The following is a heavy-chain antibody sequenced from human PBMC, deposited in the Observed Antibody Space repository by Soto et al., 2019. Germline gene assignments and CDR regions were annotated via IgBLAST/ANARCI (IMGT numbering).Heavy chain of an antibody. J-gene: IGHJ5*02. CDR3: ARSYDDSTGFAVDT. CDR1: GASVSHGY. V-gene: IGHV4-59*02. Sequence: SETLSLTCNISGASVSHGYCSWIRQPPGKGLEWIGFMYFGGSFNYNPSLTSRATISVETSKNQFSMKLTSVTASDTAVYYCARSYDDSTGFAVDTWGQETLVTVSS. D-gene: IGHD3-22*01. CDR2: MYFGGSF.